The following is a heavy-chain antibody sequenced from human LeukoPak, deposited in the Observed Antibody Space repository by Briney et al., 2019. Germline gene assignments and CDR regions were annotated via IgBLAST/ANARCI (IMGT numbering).Heavy chain of an antibody. J-gene: IGHJ4*02. CDR3: ARATRVITIFDI. V-gene: IGHV4-61*01. CDR2: IYYSGST. Sequence: PSETLSLTCTVSGYSISSGYYWSWIRQPPGKGLEWIGYIYYSGSTNYNPSLKSRVTMSADSSKNQLSLKLTSVTAADTGVYYCARATRVITIFDIWGQGILVTVSS. CDR1: GYSISSGYY. D-gene: IGHD3-22*01.